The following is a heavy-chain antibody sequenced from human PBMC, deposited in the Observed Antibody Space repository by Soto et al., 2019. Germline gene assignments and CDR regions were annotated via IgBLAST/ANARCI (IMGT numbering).Heavy chain of an antibody. D-gene: IGHD6-13*01. J-gene: IGHJ4*02. V-gene: IGHV4-59*13. CDR1: GDSISSYY. Sequence: SETLSLTCTVSGDSISSYYWSWIRQPPGKELEWIGYIYYSGSTNYNPSLKSRVTISADTSKNQFSLKLRSVTAADTAVYYCARGDIAAQAFDYWGQGTLVTVSS. CDR2: IYYSGST. CDR3: ARGDIAAQAFDY.